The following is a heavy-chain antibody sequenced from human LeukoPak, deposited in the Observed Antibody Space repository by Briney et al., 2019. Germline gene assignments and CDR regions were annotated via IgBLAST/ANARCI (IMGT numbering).Heavy chain of an antibody. V-gene: IGHV4-38-2*01. CDR1: GYSISSGYY. Sequence: SETLSLTCAVSGYSISSGYYWGCIRQPPGKGLEWIGSIYHSGSTYYNPSLKSQVTISVDTSKNQFSLKLRSVPAADTAVYYCATLAALLFLEWLPLGSYFDYWGQGTLVTVSS. J-gene: IGHJ4*02. D-gene: IGHD3-3*01. CDR2: IYHSGST. CDR3: ATLAALLFLEWLPLGSYFDY.